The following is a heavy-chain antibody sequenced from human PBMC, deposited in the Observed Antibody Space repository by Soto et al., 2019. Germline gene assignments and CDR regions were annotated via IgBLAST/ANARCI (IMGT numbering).Heavy chain of an antibody. CDR3: TSPGYCSGGSCYSRYYYYGMDV. V-gene: IGHV3-73*01. CDR1: GFTFSGSA. CDR2: IRSKANSYAT. Sequence: GGSLRLSCAASGFTFSGSAMHWVRQASGKGLEWVGRIRSKANSYATAYAASVKGRFTISRDDSKNTAYLQMNSLKTEDTAVYYCTSPGYCSGGSCYSRYYYYGMDVWGQGTTVTVSS. J-gene: IGHJ6*02. D-gene: IGHD2-15*01.